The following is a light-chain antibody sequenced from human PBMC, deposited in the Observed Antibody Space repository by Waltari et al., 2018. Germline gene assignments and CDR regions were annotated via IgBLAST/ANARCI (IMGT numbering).Light chain of an antibody. CDR3: CSYAGADTSVV. V-gene: IGLV2-11*01. Sequence: QSALTQPRSVSGPPGQSVTISCTGTSSDIGGYDFVSWYQQYPGKAPKLIIYDVNKRPPGVPDRFSGSKSGNTASLTSSGLLNEDEADYYCCSYAGADTSVVFGGGTTLTVL. CDR2: DVN. CDR1: SSDIGGYDF. J-gene: IGLJ2*01.